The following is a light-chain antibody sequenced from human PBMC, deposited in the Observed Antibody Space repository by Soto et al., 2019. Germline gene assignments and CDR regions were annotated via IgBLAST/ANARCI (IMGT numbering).Light chain of an antibody. V-gene: IGKV1-9*01. CDR1: QGISSY. Sequence: QLTQSPSSLSASVGDRVTITCRAGQGISSYLAWYQQKPGKALKLLIYAASTLQSGVPSRFSGSGSGTDFTLTISSLQPEDFATYYCQQLYDYPITFGQGTRLEIK. CDR3: QQLYDYPIT. CDR2: AAS. J-gene: IGKJ5*01.